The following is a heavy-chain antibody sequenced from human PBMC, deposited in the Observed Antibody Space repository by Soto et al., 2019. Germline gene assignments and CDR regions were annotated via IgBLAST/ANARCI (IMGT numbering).Heavy chain of an antibody. CDR1: GGSISSYY. V-gene: IGHV4-59*12. CDR2: IYYRGST. D-gene: IGHD6-19*01. Sequence: SETLSLTCTVFGGSISSYYWSWIRQPPGKGLEWIGDIYYRGSTNYNPSLKSRVTISVDTSKNQFSLKLSSVTAADTAVYYCASFYISVAGTRYYYYGMDVCGQRTTVTVSS. J-gene: IGHJ6*02. CDR3: ASFYISVAGTRYYYYGMDV.